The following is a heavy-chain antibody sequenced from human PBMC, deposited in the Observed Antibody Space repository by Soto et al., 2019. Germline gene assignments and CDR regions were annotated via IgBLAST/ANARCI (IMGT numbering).Heavy chain of an antibody. V-gene: IGHV4-38-2*02. CDR1: GYSISSGYY. D-gene: IGHD2-2*01. Sequence: SETMSLTCAVSGYSISSGYYWGWIRQPPGKGLEWIGSIYHSGSTYYNPSLKSRVTISVDTSKNQFSLKLSSVTAADTAVYYCARDGGKRYCSSTSCLYGMDVWGQGTTVTVSS. J-gene: IGHJ6*02. CDR2: IYHSGST. CDR3: ARDGGKRYCSSTSCLYGMDV.